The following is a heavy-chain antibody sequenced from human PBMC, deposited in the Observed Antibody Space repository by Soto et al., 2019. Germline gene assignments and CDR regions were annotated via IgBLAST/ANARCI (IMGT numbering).Heavy chain of an antibody. D-gene: IGHD3-3*01. Sequence: GSLRLSCAASGFTFSDYYMSWIRQAPGKGLEWVSYISSSGSTIYYADSVKGRFTISRDNAKNSLYLQMNSLRAEDTAVYYCARDPAYDFWSGYSGGGVWGKGTTVTVSS. V-gene: IGHV3-11*01. CDR2: ISSSGSTI. CDR1: GFTFSDYY. CDR3: ARDPAYDFWSGYSGGGV. J-gene: IGHJ6*04.